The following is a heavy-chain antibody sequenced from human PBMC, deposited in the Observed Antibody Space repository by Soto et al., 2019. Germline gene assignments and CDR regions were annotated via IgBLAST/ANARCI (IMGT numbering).Heavy chain of an antibody. Sequence: QLQLQESGPGLVKPSETLSLTCTVSDGSISSYYWSWIRQPPGKGLEWIGYVYSNGDTSFNPSLKRRGTISVATSRNRFSLRLSSVTAADTAVYYCARRITGDPHFDLWGRGTLVTVSS. CDR3: ARRITGDPHFDL. CDR2: VYSNGDT. D-gene: IGHD1-20*01. V-gene: IGHV4-59*12. CDR1: DGSISSYY. J-gene: IGHJ2*01.